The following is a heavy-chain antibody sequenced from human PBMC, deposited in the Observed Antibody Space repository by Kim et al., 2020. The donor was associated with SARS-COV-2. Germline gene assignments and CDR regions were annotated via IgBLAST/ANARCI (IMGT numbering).Heavy chain of an antibody. CDR3: ARPLYSGGVTRAFDI. V-gene: IGHV3-48*02. Sequence: GGSLRLSCGASGFTFSRYGMNWVRQAPGKGLEWLSSISSDSSVTYYADSVKGRFTISRDNAKNSLYLQMNSLRDEDTAVYYCARPLYSGGVTRAFDILGQGTVVTVSS. CDR1: GFTFSRYG. CDR2: ISSDSSVT. D-gene: IGHD6-19*01. J-gene: IGHJ3*02.